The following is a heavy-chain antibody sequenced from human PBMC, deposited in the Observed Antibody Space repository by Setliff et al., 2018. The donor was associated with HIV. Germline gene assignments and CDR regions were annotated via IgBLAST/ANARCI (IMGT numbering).Heavy chain of an antibody. CDR3: ARVGYHGSGRYSFDY. Sequence: SETLSLTCTVSGGSISSGSYYWSWIRQPVGKGLEWIGHIHTSGSTKYNPSLKSRVTISADTSKNQFSLNLSSVTAAETAVYYCARVGYHGSGRYSFDYWGQGTLVTVS. D-gene: IGHD3-10*01. V-gene: IGHV4-61*09. J-gene: IGHJ4*02. CDR2: IHTSGST. CDR1: GGSISSGSYY.